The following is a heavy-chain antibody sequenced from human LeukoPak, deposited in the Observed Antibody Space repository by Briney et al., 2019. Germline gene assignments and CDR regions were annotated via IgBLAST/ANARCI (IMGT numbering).Heavy chain of an antibody. J-gene: IGHJ4*02. D-gene: IGHD2-2*01. V-gene: IGHV3-7*01. Sequence: GGSLRLSCAASGFTFSSYWMSWVRQAPGKGLEWVANIKQDGSEKYYVDSVKGRFTISRDNAKNSLYLQMNSLRAEDTAVYYCASYCSSTSCSDLPWFNWGQGTLVTVSS. CDR2: IKQDGSEK. CDR3: ASYCSSTSCSDLPWFN. CDR1: GFTFSSYW.